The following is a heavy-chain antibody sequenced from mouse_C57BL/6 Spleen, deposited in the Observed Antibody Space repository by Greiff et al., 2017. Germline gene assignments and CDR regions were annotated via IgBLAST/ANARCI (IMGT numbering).Heavy chain of an antibody. D-gene: IGHD4-1*02. CDR3: ARSSTGTWDY. CDR1: GFTFSDYG. CDR2: ISSGSSTI. J-gene: IGHJ2*01. Sequence: EVQLQQSGGGLVKPGGSLKLSCAASGFTFSDYGMHWVRQAPEKGLEWVAYISSGSSTIYYADTVKGRFTISRDNAKNTLFLQMTSLRSEDTAMYYCARSSTGTWDYWGQGTTLTVSS. V-gene: IGHV5-17*01.